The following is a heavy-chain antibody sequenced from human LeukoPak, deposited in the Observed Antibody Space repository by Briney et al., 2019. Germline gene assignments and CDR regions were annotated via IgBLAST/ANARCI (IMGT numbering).Heavy chain of an antibody. Sequence: SETLSLTCAVSGGSINSDGYSWSWIRQPPGKGLEWIGYIYHSGSTYYNPSLKSRVTISVDRSKNQFSLKLSSVTAADTAVYYCARVVRYDYGMDVWGQGTTVTVSS. CDR2: IYHSGST. CDR1: GGSINSDGYS. D-gene: IGHD1-14*01. J-gene: IGHJ6*02. V-gene: IGHV4-30-2*01. CDR3: ARVVRYDYGMDV.